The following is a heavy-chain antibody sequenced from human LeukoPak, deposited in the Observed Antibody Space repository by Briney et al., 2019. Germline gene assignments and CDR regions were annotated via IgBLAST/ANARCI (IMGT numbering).Heavy chain of an antibody. CDR3: ARGGDAFDI. CDR1: GGSISSYY. Sequence: SETLSLTCTVSGGSISSYYWSWIRQSPGKGLEWIGYIYYSGSTTYNPSLKSRVTISLDTSKNQFSLKLSSVTAADTAVYNCARGGDAFDIWGLGTMVTVSS. J-gene: IGHJ3*02. CDR2: IYYSGST. V-gene: IGHV4-59*01.